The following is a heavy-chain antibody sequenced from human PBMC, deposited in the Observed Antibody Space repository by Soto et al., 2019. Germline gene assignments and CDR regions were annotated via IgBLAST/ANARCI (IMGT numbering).Heavy chain of an antibody. CDR3: AREFVVVPAARGFDY. J-gene: IGHJ4*02. CDR2: INAGNGNT. D-gene: IGHD2-2*01. V-gene: IGHV1-3*01. Sequence: GASVKVSCKASGYTFTSYAMHWVRQAPGQRLEWMGWINAGNGNTKYSQKFKGRVTITRDTSASTAYMELSSLRSEDTAVYYCAREFVVVPAARGFDYWGQGTLVTASS. CDR1: GYTFTSYA.